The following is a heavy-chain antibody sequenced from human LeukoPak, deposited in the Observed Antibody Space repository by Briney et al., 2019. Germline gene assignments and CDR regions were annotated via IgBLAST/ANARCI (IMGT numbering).Heavy chain of an antibody. D-gene: IGHD3-9*01. CDR1: GGSISSSNYY. J-gene: IGHJ6*02. V-gene: IGHV4-39*01. Sequence: PSETLSLTCTVSGGSISSSNYYWGWIHQPPGKGLEWIGSIYYSGSTYYNPSLKSGVTISVDTSKNQFSLKLSSVTAADTAVYYCARQSSDILTGYYRGPYYYYGMDVWGQGTTVTVSS. CDR3: ARQSSDILTGYYRGPYYYYGMDV. CDR2: IYYSGST.